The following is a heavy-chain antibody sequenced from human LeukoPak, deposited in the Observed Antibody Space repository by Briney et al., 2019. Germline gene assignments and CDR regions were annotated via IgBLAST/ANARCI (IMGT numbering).Heavy chain of an antibody. CDR2: INSDGSTT. V-gene: IGHV3-74*01. Sequence: GGSLRLSCAASGFTFSSYWMHWVRQAPGKGLVWVSRINSDGSTTNYADSVKGRFTISRDNAKNSLYLQMNSLRAEDTALYYCVRMSGSFNFDYWGQGTLVTVSS. D-gene: IGHD1-26*01. CDR3: VRMSGSFNFDY. CDR1: GFTFSSYW. J-gene: IGHJ4*02.